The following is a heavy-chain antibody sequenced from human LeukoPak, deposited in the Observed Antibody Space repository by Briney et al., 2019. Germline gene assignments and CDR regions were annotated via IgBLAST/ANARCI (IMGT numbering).Heavy chain of an antibody. CDR1: GGSISSSSYY. CDR3: ARHGRIQLWRRVTQSRAWFDP. CDR2: IYYSGST. V-gene: IGHV4-39*01. J-gene: IGHJ5*02. D-gene: IGHD5-18*01. Sequence: SETLSLTCTVSGGSISSSSYYWGWIRQPPGKGPEWIGSIYYSGSTYCNPSLKSRVTISVDTSKNQFSLKLSSVTAADTAVYYCARHGRIQLWRRVTQSRAWFDPWGQGTLVTVSS.